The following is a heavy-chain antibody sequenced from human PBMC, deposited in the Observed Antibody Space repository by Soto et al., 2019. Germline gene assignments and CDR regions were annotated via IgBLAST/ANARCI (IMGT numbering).Heavy chain of an antibody. D-gene: IGHD2-2*01. Sequence: SVKVSCKXSGGTFSSYAISWVRQAPGQGLEWMGGIIPIFGTANYAQKFQGRVTITADESTSTAYMELSSLRSEDTAVYYCARWDCSSTSCYPYYYGMDVWGQGTTVTVSS. J-gene: IGHJ6*02. CDR2: IIPIFGTA. V-gene: IGHV1-69*13. CDR1: GGTFSSYA. CDR3: ARWDCSSTSCYPYYYGMDV.